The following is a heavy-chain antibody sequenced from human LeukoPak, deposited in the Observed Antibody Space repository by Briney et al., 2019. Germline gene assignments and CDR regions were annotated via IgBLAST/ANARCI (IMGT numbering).Heavy chain of an antibody. D-gene: IGHD3-10*01. J-gene: IGHJ4*02. Sequence: SETLSLTCTVSGYSISSGYYWGWIRQPPGKGLEWIGSIYHSGSTYYNPSLKSRVTISVDTSKNQFSLKLSSVTAADTAVYYCATLRHGSGSHRAYWGQGTLVTVSS. CDR3: ATLRHGSGSHRAY. CDR2: IYHSGST. CDR1: GYSISSGYY. V-gene: IGHV4-38-2*02.